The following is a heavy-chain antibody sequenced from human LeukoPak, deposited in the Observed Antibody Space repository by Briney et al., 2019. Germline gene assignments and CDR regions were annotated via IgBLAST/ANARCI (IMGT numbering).Heavy chain of an antibody. V-gene: IGHV5-51*01. J-gene: IGHJ4*02. CDR3: ARKSSGGGFDY. D-gene: IGHD6-19*01. CDR2: IYPDDSDT. Sequence: GESLKISCRGSGYNFAAYWIAWVRQMPGKGLEWMGIIYPDDSDTKYSPSFQGQVTISADQSINTAYLQWSSLKASDTGMYYCARKSSGGGFDYWGQRTLVTVSS. CDR1: GYNFAAYW.